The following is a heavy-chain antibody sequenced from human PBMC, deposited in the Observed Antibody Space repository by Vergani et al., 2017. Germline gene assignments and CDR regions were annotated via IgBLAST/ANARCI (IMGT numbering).Heavy chain of an antibody. CDR1: GFTFSSYW. CDR3: ARIVDYDSSGYYSYFQH. J-gene: IGHJ1*01. D-gene: IGHD3-22*01. Sequence: EVQLLESGGGLVQPGGSLRLSCAASGFTFSSYWMSWVRQAPGKGLEWVANIKQDGSEKYYVDSVKGRFTISRDTAKNSLYLQMNSLRADDTAVYYCARIVDYDSSGYYSYFQHWGQGTLVTVSS. CDR2: IKQDGSEK. V-gene: IGHV3-7*01.